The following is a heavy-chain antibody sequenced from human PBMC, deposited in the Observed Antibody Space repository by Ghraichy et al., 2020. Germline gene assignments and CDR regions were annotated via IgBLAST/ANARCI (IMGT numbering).Heavy chain of an antibody. D-gene: IGHD3-22*01. CDR3: ARQWLLPASDPFDV. CDR1: GDSIRSSLNYH. CDR2: VHRDGTT. V-gene: IGHV4-39*01. Sequence: SETLSLTCTFSGDSIRSSLNYHWGWIRQPPGKGLEWIGSVHRDGTTYYNSSLQSRLTISVDTSRNQFSLTLTSVSAADTAVYFCARQWLLPASDPFDVWGQGTMLTVSS. J-gene: IGHJ3*01.